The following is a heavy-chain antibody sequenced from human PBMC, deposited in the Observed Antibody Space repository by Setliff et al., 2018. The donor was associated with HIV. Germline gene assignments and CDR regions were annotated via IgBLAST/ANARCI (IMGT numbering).Heavy chain of an antibody. CDR1: GFRFRGHA. CDR3: AGESSIAVAEYFQH. J-gene: IGHJ1*01. Sequence: GGSLRLSCVASGFRFRGHAMNWVRQAPGKGLEWVSAISGSGGSTYYADSVKGRFTISRDNSKNTLYLQMNSLRAEDTAVYYCAGESSIAVAEYFQHWGQGTLVTVS. V-gene: IGHV3-23*01. CDR2: ISGSGGST. D-gene: IGHD6-19*01.